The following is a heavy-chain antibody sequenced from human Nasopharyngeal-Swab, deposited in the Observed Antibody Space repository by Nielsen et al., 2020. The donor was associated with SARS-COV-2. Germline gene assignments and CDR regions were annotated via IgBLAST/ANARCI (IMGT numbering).Heavy chain of an antibody. CDR1: GGSISSGGYY. V-gene: IGHV4-31*03. CDR3: ARGVYYGDYEVDY. Sequence: TLSLTCTVSGGSISSGGYYWSWIRQHPGKGLEWIGYIYYSGSTYYDPSLKSRVTISVDTSKNQFSLKLSSVTAADTAVYYCARGVYYGDYEVDYWGQGTLVTVSS. CDR2: IYYSGST. J-gene: IGHJ4*02. D-gene: IGHD4-17*01.